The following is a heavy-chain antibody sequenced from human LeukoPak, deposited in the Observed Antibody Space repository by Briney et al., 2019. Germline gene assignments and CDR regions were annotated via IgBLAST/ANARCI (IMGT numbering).Heavy chain of an antibody. CDR2: ISWNSGSI. CDR3: AKDTTYSNYDGMDV. V-gene: IGHV3-9*01. CDR1: GFTFDDYA. D-gene: IGHD4-11*01. Sequence: PGRSLRLSCAASGFTFDDYAMHWVRQAPGNGLEWVSGISWNSGSIGYADSVKGRFTISRDNAKNSLYLQMNSLRAEDTALYYCAKDTTYSNYDGMDVWGQGTTATVSS. J-gene: IGHJ6*02.